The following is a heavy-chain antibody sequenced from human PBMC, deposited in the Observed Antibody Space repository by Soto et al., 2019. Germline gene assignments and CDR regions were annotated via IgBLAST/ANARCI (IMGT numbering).Heavy chain of an antibody. J-gene: IGHJ5*02. V-gene: IGHV4-4*07. CDR2: IYISGST. CDR3: ARDWDGGFTFGGIKDRRKIWFDP. Sequence: QVQLQESGPGLVKPSETLSLTCTVSGGSISSYYWNWIRQPAGKGLEWIGRIYISGSTNYNPSLKSRVTMSVDTSKTQFSLKLNSVTAADTAVYYCARDWDGGFTFGGIKDRRKIWFDPWGQGTLVTVSS. CDR1: GGSISSYY. D-gene: IGHD3-16*01.